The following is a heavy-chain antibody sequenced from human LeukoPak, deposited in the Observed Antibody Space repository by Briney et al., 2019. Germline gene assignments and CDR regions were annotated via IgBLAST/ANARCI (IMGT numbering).Heavy chain of an antibody. CDR3: VRSHDIVGATYFDC. J-gene: IGHJ4*02. CDR1: GFTVSTNY. CDR2: ITSNGGTT. Sequence: GGSLRLSCAASGFTVSTNYMSWVRQAPGKGLEYISSITSNGGTTYYTDSVKGRFTISRDNSKDTLYLQMSSLRAEDTAVYYCVRSHDIVGATYFDCWGQGTLVTVSS. D-gene: IGHD1-26*01. V-gene: IGHV3-64D*09.